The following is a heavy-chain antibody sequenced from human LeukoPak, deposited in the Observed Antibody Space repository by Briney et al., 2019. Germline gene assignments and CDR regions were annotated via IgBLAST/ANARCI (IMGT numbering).Heavy chain of an antibody. J-gene: IGHJ4*02. CDR1: GFTFSSYE. CDR2: ISSSGSTI. CDR3: ASLVTIFGVVTHDY. V-gene: IGHV3-48*03. Sequence: PGGSLRLSCVASGFTFSSYEMNWVRQAPGKGLEWVSYISSSGSTIYYPDSVKGRFTISRDNAKNSLYLQMNSLRAEDTAVYYCASLVTIFGVVTHDYWGQGTLVTVSS. D-gene: IGHD3-3*01.